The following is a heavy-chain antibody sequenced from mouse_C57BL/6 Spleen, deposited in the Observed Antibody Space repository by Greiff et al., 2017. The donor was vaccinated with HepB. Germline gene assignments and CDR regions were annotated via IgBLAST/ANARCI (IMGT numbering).Heavy chain of an antibody. D-gene: IGHD2-4*01. Sequence: QVQLKQSGPGILQPSQTLSLTCSFSGFSLSTFGMGVGWIRQPSGKGLEWLAHIWWDDDKYYNPALKSRLTISKDTSKNQVFLKIANVDTADTATYYCARIPRGDYDGGVPYYFDYWGQGTTLTVSS. CDR3: ARIPRGDYDGGVPYYFDY. J-gene: IGHJ2*01. CDR1: GFSLSTFGMG. CDR2: IWWDDDK. V-gene: IGHV8-8*01.